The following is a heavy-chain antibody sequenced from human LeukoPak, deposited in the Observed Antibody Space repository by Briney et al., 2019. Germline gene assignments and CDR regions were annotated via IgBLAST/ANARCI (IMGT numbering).Heavy chain of an antibody. Sequence: PSETLSLTCTVSGGSISSSSYYWGWIRQPPGKGLEWIGSIYYSGSTYYNPSLKSRVTISVDTSKNQFSLKLSSVTAADTAVYYCARSYYDILTYGGFDPWGKGTLVTVSS. J-gene: IGHJ5*02. CDR2: IYYSGST. CDR3: ARSYYDILTYGGFDP. D-gene: IGHD3-9*01. V-gene: IGHV4-39*07. CDR1: GGSISSSSYY.